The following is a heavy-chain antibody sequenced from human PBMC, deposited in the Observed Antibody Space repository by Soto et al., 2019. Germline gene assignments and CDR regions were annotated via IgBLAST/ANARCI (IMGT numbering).Heavy chain of an antibody. CDR1: GYTFTGYY. D-gene: IGHD3-3*01. J-gene: IGHJ5*02. CDR2: IDPENGGT. V-gene: IGHV1-2*02. Sequence: ASVKVSCKTSGYTFTGYYIQWLRQAPGQGPEWVGWIDPENGGTHYAQKFQGRVTMTRDTSISTAHMELSRLRSDDTAVYFCGWFGGTFDLWGQGTLVTVSS. CDR3: GWFGGTFDL.